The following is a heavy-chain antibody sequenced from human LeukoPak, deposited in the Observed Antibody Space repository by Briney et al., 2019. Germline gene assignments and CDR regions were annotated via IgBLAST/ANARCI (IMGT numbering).Heavy chain of an antibody. CDR1: GFTFSSSA. CDR2: ISGSGGST. CDR3: AKAVSRDGYIYFDY. Sequence: GGSLRLSCAASGFTFSSSAMSWVRQAPGKGLEWVSGISGSGGSTYYADSVKGRFTISRDNSKNTLYLQMNSLRVEDTAVYYCAKAVSRDGYIYFDYWGQGTLVTVSS. J-gene: IGHJ4*02. V-gene: IGHV3-23*01. D-gene: IGHD5-24*01.